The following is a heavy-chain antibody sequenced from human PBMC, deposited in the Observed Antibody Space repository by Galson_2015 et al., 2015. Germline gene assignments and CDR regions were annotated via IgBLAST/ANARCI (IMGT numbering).Heavy chain of an antibody. CDR3: AEVRSGTRGTFDS. Sequence: SLRLSCAASGFTFDDYAIHWVRQAPGKGLEWVSGISWNSDTIAYGDSVKGRFTISRDNAKNSLYLQMNSLRPEDTAFYYCAEVRSGTRGTFDSWGQGTLVTVSA. D-gene: IGHD1-26*01. CDR1: GFTFDDYA. CDR2: ISWNSDTI. J-gene: IGHJ4*02. V-gene: IGHV3-9*01.